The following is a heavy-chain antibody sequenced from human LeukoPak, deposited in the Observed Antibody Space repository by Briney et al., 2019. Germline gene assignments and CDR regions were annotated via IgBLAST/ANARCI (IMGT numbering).Heavy chain of an antibody. CDR1: EFTLRYYW. D-gene: IGHD5-12*01. J-gene: IGHJ4*02. Sequence: GGSLRLSCVDSEFTLRYYWVHWVRQPPGKGLVWVARINEDGGMTNYADSVRGRFTISRDNAKNTVYLQMNSLRAEDTAVYYCAKDFTGYSDIWGQGTPVTVSS. CDR3: AKDFTGYSDI. V-gene: IGHV3-74*01. CDR2: INEDGGMT.